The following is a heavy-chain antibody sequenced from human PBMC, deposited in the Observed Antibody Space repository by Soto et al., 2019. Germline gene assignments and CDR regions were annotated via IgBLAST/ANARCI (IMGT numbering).Heavy chain of an antibody. CDR3: AGDRSYNYAYWWFDP. J-gene: IGHJ5*02. V-gene: IGHV4-59*01. D-gene: IGHD5-18*01. CDR2: VHYSGST. Sequence: QVQLQESGPGLVKPSETLSLTCTVSGGSISPYYWTWIRQPPGKGLEWIGYVHYSGSTNYNPSLKGRVTISVDMSKNQFSLKLRSVTAADTAVYYCAGDRSYNYAYWWFDPWGQGTLVTVSS. CDR1: GGSISPYY.